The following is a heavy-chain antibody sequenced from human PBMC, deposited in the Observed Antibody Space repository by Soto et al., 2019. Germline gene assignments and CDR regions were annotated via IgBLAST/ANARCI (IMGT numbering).Heavy chain of an antibody. CDR1: GASVSSSHY. D-gene: IGHD1-20*01. V-gene: IGHV4-39*01. CDR2: VSYSGGP. Sequence: SETLSLTCSVSGASVSSSHYWGWIRQPPGKGLEWIGSVSYSGGPYYSPSFKSRITIFVDTSNNKFSLRVRSVTATDTAVYFCARQYNQRAFFDYCGQGKSVTGSS. J-gene: IGHJ4*01. CDR3: ARQYNQRAFFDY.